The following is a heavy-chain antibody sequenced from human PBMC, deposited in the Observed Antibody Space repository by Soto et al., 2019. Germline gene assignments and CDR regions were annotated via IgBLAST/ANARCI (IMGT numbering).Heavy chain of an antibody. CDR2: TYYRSKWYN. Sequence: SQTLSLTCAISGDSVSSNSAAWNWIRQSPSRDLEWLGRTYYRSKWYNDNTVSVKSRITINPDTSKKKNSLQLNSVTPEDMAVYYCARDSPSLYNWFDPWGQGTLVTVSS. V-gene: IGHV6-1*01. J-gene: IGHJ5*02. CDR1: GDSVSSNSAA. CDR3: ARDSPSLYNWFDP.